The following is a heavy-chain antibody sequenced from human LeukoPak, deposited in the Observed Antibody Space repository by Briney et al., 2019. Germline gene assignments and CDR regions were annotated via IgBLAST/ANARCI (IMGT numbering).Heavy chain of an antibody. D-gene: IGHD3-10*01. CDR1: GFTFSSYA. Sequence: PGGSLRLSCAASGFTFSSYAMSWVRQAPGKGLEWIGSIYYSGSTYYNPSLKSRVTISVDTSKNHFSLKLNSVTATDTAVYYCARHYGPWGQGTLVTVSS. CDR3: ARHYGP. J-gene: IGHJ4*02. V-gene: IGHV4-39*01. CDR2: IYYSGST.